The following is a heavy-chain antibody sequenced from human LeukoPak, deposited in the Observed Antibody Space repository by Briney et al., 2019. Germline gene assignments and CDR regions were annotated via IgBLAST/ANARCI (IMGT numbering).Heavy chain of an antibody. CDR1: GFTFSSYA. D-gene: IGHD6-13*01. V-gene: IGHV3-23*01. Sequence: GGSLRLSCAASGFTFSSYAMGWVRQAPGKGLEWVAAISGSGGSTYYADSVKGRFTISRDNSTNTLYLQMNSLRAEDTAVYYCAKESSSWYGGNFDYWGQGTLVTVSS. CDR2: ISGSGGST. J-gene: IGHJ4*02. CDR3: AKESSSWYGGNFDY.